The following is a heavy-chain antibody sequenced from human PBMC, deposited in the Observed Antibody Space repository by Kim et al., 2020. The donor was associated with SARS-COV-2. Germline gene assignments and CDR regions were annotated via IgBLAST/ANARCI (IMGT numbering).Heavy chain of an antibody. J-gene: IGHJ4*02. V-gene: IGHV3-48*03. CDR1: GFTFSSYE. D-gene: IGHD1-1*01. CDR2: ISTSDNTK. CDR3: ARANSLNRNDGYYFDY. Sequence: GGSLRLSCAASGFTFSSYEMNWVRQAPGGGLEWVSHISTSDNTKYYADSVKGRFTISRDDAKNLLYLQMNSLRAEDTAVYYCARANSLNRNDGYYFDYWGQGALVTVSS.